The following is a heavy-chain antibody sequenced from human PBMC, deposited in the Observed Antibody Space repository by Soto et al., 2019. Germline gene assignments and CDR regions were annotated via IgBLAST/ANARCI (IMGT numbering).Heavy chain of an antibody. V-gene: IGHV4-4*07. J-gene: IGHJ6*02. CDR2: INTSGTT. Sequence: PSETLSLTCTVSGGSISSSYWSWIRQPAGKGLEWIGRINTSGTTNYNPSLKRRVSMSVDTFKNQFSLKVNSVTAADTAVYYCARDVRWDRGLDVWGQGTTVTVSS. CDR1: GGSISSSY. D-gene: IGHD1-26*01. CDR3: ARDVRWDRGLDV.